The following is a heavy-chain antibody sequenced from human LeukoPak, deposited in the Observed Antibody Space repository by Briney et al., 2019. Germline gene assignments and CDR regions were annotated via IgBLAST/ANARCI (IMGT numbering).Heavy chain of an antibody. J-gene: IGHJ4*02. Sequence: PGGSLRLSCVASGFTFSNYYMNWVRQAPGKGLEWVANIKQDGSDKAYVDSVKGRFTISRDNAKNSLYLQMNSLRAEDTAVYYCSRSLDYWGQGTLVTVSS. V-gene: IGHV3-7*01. CDR3: SRSLDY. CDR1: GFTFSNYY. CDR2: IKQDGSDK.